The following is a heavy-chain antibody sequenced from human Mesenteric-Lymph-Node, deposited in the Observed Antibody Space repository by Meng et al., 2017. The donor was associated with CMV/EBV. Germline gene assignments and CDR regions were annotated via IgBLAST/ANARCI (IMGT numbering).Heavy chain of an antibody. CDR3: ARAGLGDLLDY. J-gene: IGHJ4*02. CDR1: GFSFSSYS. CDR2: ISSGSSTT. V-gene: IGHV3-48*04. D-gene: IGHD2-21*02. Sequence: GGSLRLSCAASGFSFSSYSMKWVRQAPGKGLECVSYISSGSSTTYYADSVKGRFTISRDNSKNSVYLQMDFPRVEDTAVYYCARAGLGDLLDYWGQGILVTVSS.